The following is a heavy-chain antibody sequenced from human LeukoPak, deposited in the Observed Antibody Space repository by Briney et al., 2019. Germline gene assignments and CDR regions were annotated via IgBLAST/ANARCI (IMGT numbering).Heavy chain of an antibody. D-gene: IGHD4-17*01. V-gene: IGHV3-30*02. CDR1: GFVFRTYG. CDR3: ARVTTVIPDAFDI. J-gene: IGHJ3*02. CDR2: IRYDGSDK. Sequence: GGSLRLSCAASGFVFRTYGMYWVRQAPGKGLEWVALIRYDGSDKDYADSVKGRFTISRDNSQNTLYLQMNSLQPEDTAVYYCARVTTVIPDAFDIWGQGTMVTVSS.